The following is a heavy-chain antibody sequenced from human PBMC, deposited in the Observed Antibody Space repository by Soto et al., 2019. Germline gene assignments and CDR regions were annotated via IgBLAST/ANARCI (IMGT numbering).Heavy chain of an antibody. CDR2: ISAYNGNT. V-gene: IGHV1-18*01. CDR1: GYTFTSYG. Sequence: QVQLVQSGAEVKKPGASVKVSCKASGYTFTSYGISWVRQAPGQGLEWMGWISAYNGNTNYAQKLQGRVTMTTDTSTSPGYMELRSLRSADTAVYYCARDLPVGSTPEGFDPWGQGTLVTVSS. D-gene: IGHD2-15*01. CDR3: ARDLPVGSTPEGFDP. J-gene: IGHJ5*02.